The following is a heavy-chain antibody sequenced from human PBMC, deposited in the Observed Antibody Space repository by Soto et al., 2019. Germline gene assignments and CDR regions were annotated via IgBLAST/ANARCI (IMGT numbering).Heavy chain of an antibody. Sequence: PGGSLRLSSTASGFTFGDYAMSWFRQAPGKGLEWVGFIRSKAYGGTTEYAASVKGRFTISRDDSKSIAYLQMNSLKTEDTAVYYCTRDTVDYDFWSGFDYWGQGTLVTVS. CDR1: GFTFGDYA. CDR2: IRSKAYGGTT. J-gene: IGHJ4*02. V-gene: IGHV3-49*03. D-gene: IGHD3-3*01. CDR3: TRDTVDYDFWSGFDY.